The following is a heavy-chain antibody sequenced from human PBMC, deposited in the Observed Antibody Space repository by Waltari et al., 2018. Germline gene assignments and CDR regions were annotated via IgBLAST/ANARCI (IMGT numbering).Heavy chain of an antibody. CDR3: ARRTLRNNWFDP. CDR1: GFTFGSYS. J-gene: IGHJ5*02. CDR2: ISSSSSYI. D-gene: IGHD4-17*01. Sequence: EVQLVESGGGLVKPGGSLRLSCAASGFTFGSYSMNWIRQAPGKGLEWVSYISSSSSYIYYSDAVKGRFTISRDNAKNSLYLQMNSLRAEDTAVYYCARRTLRNNWFDPWGQGTLVTVSS. V-gene: IGHV3-21*01.